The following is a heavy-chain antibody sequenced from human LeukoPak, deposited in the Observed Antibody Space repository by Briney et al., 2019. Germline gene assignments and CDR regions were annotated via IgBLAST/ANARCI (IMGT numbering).Heavy chain of an antibody. Sequence: ASVKVSCKASGGTFSIYAISWVRQAPGQGLEWMGWINPNSGGTNYAQKFQGRVTMTRDTSISTAYMELRRLRSDDTAVYYCASVGYSYADWAFDIWGQGTMVTVSS. J-gene: IGHJ3*02. V-gene: IGHV1-2*02. CDR3: ASVGYSYADWAFDI. D-gene: IGHD5-18*01. CDR1: GGTFSIYA. CDR2: INPNSGGT.